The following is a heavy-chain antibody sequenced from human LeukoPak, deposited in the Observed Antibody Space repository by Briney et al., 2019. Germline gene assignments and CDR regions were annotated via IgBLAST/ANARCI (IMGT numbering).Heavy chain of an antibody. J-gene: IGHJ4*02. CDR2: INPNSGGT. Sequence: ASVKVSCKASRYTFTGYYMHWVRQAPGQGLEWMGWINPNSGGTNYAQKFQGRVTMTRDTSISTAYMELSRLRSDDTAVHYCARLATTTLASFDYWGQGTLVTVSS. CDR1: RYTFTGYY. V-gene: IGHV1-2*02. D-gene: IGHD5-12*01. CDR3: ARLATTTLASFDY.